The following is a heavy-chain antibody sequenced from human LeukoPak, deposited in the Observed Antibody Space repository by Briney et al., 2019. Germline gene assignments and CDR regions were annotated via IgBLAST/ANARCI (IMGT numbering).Heavy chain of an antibody. Sequence: SETLSLTCTVSGYSISSGYYWGWIRQPPGKGLEWIGSIYHSGSTYYNPSLKSRVTISVDTSKNQFSLKLSSVTAADTAAYYCARAAAMVDYWGQGTLVTVSS. D-gene: IGHD5-18*01. CDR2: IYHSGST. CDR1: GYSISSGYY. CDR3: ARAAAMVDY. J-gene: IGHJ4*02. V-gene: IGHV4-38-2*02.